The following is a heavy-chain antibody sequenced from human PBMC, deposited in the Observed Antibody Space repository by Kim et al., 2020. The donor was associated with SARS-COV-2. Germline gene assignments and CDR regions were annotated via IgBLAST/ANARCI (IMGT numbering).Heavy chain of an antibody. V-gene: IGHV3-48*03. Sequence: GSTIYYADSVKGRFTISRDNAKNSLYLQMNSLRAEDTAVYYCASPYGMDVWGQGTTATVSS. CDR3: ASPYGMDV. J-gene: IGHJ6*02. CDR2: GSTI.